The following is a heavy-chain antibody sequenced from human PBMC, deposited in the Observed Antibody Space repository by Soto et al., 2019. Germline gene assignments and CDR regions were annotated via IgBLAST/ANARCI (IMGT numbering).Heavy chain of an antibody. V-gene: IGHV3-48*03. D-gene: IGHD3-10*01. CDR1: GFTFSSYE. J-gene: IGHJ6*02. CDR2: ISSSGSTI. CDR3: ARDCGYYGSGSYFFYSYGMDV. Sequence: PVGSLRLSCAASGFTFSSYEMNWVRQAPGKGLEWVSYISSSGSTIYYADSVKGRLTISRDNAKNSLYLQMNSLRAEDTAVYYCARDCGYYGSGSYFFYSYGMDVWGQGTTVTVSS.